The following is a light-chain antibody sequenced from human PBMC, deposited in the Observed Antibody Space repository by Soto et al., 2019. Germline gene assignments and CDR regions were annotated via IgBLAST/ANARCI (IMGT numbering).Light chain of an antibody. CDR1: QSVNSN. Sequence: EIVMTQSPAILSVSPGERATLSCRASQSVNSNFAWYQQKPCQAPRLRIYGASTRATGIPARFGGSGSGTEFTLTISSLQSEDFAVSYCEQYNNWRRTFGQGTKVVIK. V-gene: IGKV3-15*01. CDR3: EQYNNWRRT. J-gene: IGKJ1*01. CDR2: GAS.